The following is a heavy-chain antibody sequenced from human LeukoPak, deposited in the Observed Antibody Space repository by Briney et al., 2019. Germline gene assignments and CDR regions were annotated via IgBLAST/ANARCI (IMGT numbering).Heavy chain of an antibody. V-gene: IGHV3-9*01. CDR1: GFTFDDYA. CDR3: AKDPSLWFGEGFDY. D-gene: IGHD3-10*01. Sequence: GRSLRLSCAASGFTFDDYAMHWVRQAPGKGLEWVSGISWNSGSIGYADSVKGRFTISRDNAKNSLYLQMNSLRAEDTALYYCAKDPSLWFGEGFDYWGQGTLVTVSS. CDR2: ISWNSGSI. J-gene: IGHJ4*02.